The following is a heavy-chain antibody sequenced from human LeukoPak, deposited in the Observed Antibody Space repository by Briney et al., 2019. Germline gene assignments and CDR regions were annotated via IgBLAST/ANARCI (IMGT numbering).Heavy chain of an antibody. CDR1: GGSISSYY. V-gene: IGHV4-4*07. D-gene: IGHD2-2*01. Sequence: SETLSLTCTVSGGSISSYYWSWIRQPAGKGLEWIGRIYTSGSTNYNPSLKGRVTMSVDTSKNQFSLKLSSVTAADTAVYYCARDRASRVVPAAILVFVNWFDPWGQGTLVTVSS. CDR2: IYTSGST. J-gene: IGHJ5*02. CDR3: ARDRASRVVPAAILVFVNWFDP.